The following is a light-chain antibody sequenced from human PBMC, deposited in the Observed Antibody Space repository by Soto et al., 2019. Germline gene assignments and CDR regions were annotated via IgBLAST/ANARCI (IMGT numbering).Light chain of an antibody. CDR2: EVT. CDR1: SGDIGSYDY. J-gene: IGLJ1*01. Sequence: QSVLAQPASVSGSPGQSITISCTGTSGDIGSYDYVRWYQQHPGKAPKLMIYEVTNRPSGVSNRFSGSKSGNTASLTISGLQTEDEADYYCSSYTGSSTLYVFGTGTKVTVL. CDR3: SSYTGSSTLYV. V-gene: IGLV2-14*01.